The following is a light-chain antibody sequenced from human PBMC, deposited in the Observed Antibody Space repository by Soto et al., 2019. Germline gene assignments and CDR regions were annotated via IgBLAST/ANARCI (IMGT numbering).Light chain of an antibody. CDR1: SRDVGSFNR. CDR3: SSFTSSNAYV. J-gene: IGLJ1*01. V-gene: IGLV2-18*02. Sequence: SVLTQPPSVSGSPGQSVTISCTGTSRDVGSFNRVSWYQQPPGAAPKLLIYGVTNRPSGVPDRCSGSKSGNTASLTISGLQAEDEADYSCSSFTSSNAYVFRSGTKVTV. CDR2: GVT.